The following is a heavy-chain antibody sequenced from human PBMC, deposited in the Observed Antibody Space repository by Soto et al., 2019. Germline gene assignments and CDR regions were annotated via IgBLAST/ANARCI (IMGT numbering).Heavy chain of an antibody. CDR2: IYTSGST. V-gene: IGHV4-4*07. D-gene: IGHD3-10*01. J-gene: IGHJ4*02. CDR3: ERKGRLYYYEYLDY. Sequence: SETLALTCTVSGGSISSYYWSWIRQPAGKGLEWIGRIYTSGSTNYNPSLKSRVTMSVDTSKNQFSLKLSSVTAADTAVYYCERKGRLYYYEYLDYWCQGTLVTVS. CDR1: GGSISSYY.